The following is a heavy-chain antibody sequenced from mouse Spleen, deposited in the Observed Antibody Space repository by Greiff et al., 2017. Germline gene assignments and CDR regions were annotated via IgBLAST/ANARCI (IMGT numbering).Heavy chain of an antibody. D-gene: IGHD2-1*01. Sequence: VQLQQPGAELVMPGASVKLSCKASGYTFTSYWMHWVKQRPGQGLEWIGEIDPSDSYTNYNQKFKGKATLTVDKSSSTAYMQLSSLTSEDSAVYYCARHGNFYWYFDVWGAGTTVTVSS. CDR2: IDPSDSYT. J-gene: IGHJ1*01. V-gene: IGHV1-69*01. CDR1: GYTFTSYW. CDR3: ARHGNFYWYFDV.